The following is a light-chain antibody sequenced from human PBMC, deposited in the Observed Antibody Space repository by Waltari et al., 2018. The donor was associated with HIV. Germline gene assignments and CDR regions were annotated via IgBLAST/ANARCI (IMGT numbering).Light chain of an antibody. J-gene: IGKJ4*01. CDR1: QRISGN. Sequence: EIVMTQSPATLSVSPGERATLSCRASQRISGNLAWYQQKPGQAPRLLIYGASTRATGIPARFSGSGSRTEFTLTISSLQSEEFAIYYCQQYNNGLTFGGGTKVEIK. CDR3: QQYNNGLT. V-gene: IGKV3-15*01. CDR2: GAS.